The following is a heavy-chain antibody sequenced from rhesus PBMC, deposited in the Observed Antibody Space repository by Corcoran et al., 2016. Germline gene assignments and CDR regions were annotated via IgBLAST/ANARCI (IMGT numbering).Heavy chain of an antibody. V-gene: IGHV4-165*02. CDR3: ARRQGGSWVDY. Sequence: QVQLQESGPGLVKPSETLSLTCAVSGGSISGYYWTWIRQPPGRGLEWIGNIGGSSVGTYYNPSLRSRVTISTDSSKNQFSLKLSSVTAADTAVYYCARRQGGSWVDYWGQGVLVTVSS. CDR2: IGGSSVGT. D-gene: IGHD6-25*01. CDR1: GGSISGYY. J-gene: IGHJ4*01.